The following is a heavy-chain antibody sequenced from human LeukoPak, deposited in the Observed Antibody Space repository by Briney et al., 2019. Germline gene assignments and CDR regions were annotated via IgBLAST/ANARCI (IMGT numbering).Heavy chain of an antibody. D-gene: IGHD6-19*01. V-gene: IGHV3-21*01. J-gene: IGHJ4*02. Sequence: GGSLRLSCAASGFTFSSYSMNWVRQAPGKGLEWVSSISSSSSYIYYADSVKGRFTISRDNAKNSLCLQMNSLRAEDTAVYYCARDFGMDGIAVAGFDYWGQGTLVTVSS. CDR1: GFTFSSYS. CDR2: ISSSSSYI. CDR3: ARDFGMDGIAVAGFDY.